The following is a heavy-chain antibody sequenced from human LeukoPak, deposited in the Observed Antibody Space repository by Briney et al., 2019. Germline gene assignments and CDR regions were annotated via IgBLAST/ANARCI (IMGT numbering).Heavy chain of an antibody. J-gene: IGHJ4*02. D-gene: IGHD5-24*01. Sequence: GGSLRLSCAASGFTFSSYWMSWVRQAPGKGLGWVGRIKSKTEGGTTDYAAPVKGRFTISRDDSKSTVYLQMDSLKTEDTAVYYCTTRDGYPGEWGQGTLVTVSS. CDR1: GFTFSSYW. CDR3: TTRDGYPGE. V-gene: IGHV3-15*01. CDR2: IKSKTEGGTT.